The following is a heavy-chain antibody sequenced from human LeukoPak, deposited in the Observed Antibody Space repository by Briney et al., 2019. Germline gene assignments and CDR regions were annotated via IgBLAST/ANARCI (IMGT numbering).Heavy chain of an antibody. Sequence: GASVKVSCKTSGYSFNDYYLHWVRQAPGQGLEWMGWINPNSGRTHYAPKFQGRVTLTTDTSITTAYMELSSLISGDTALYYCARDSSDILTGYYHFCGQGTLVTVSS. V-gene: IGHV1-2*02. CDR2: INPNSGRT. CDR3: ARDSSDILTGYYHF. D-gene: IGHD3-9*01. CDR1: GYSFNDYY. J-gene: IGHJ4*02.